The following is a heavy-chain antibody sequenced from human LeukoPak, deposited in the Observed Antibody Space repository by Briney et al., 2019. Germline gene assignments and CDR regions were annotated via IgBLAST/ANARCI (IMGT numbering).Heavy chain of an antibody. CDR2: INHSGSP. CDR3: ARGNPTTVRTFDY. J-gene: IGHJ4*02. CDR1: GGSISSGGYY. V-gene: IGHV4-39*07. D-gene: IGHD4-11*01. Sequence: PSETLSLTCTVSGGSISSGGYYWSWIRQPPGKGLEWIGEINHSGSPYYNPSLKSRVTISVDTSKNQFSLRLTSVTAADTAVYYCARGNPTTVRTFDYWGQETLVTVSS.